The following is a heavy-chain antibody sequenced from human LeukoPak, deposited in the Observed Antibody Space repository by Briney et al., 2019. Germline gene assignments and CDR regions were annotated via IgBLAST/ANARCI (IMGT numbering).Heavy chain of an antibody. CDR3: GRDALVGYFSYYYMDV. D-gene: IGHD2-15*01. CDR1: GGSISSHY. J-gene: IGHJ6*03. Sequence: PSETLSLTCTVSGGSISSHYWTWIRQSPVKGLEWIGDISNSGSTSYNPSLKSRVTISIDTSKNQFSLKLSSVTAADAAVYYCGRDALVGYFSYYYMDVWGKGTTVTVSS. CDR2: ISNSGST. V-gene: IGHV4-59*11.